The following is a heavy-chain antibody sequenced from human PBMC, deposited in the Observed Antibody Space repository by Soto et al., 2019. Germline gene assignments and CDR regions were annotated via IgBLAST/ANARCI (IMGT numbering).Heavy chain of an antibody. D-gene: IGHD6-13*01. J-gene: IGHJ4*02. CDR1: GGSISSGDYY. Sequence: SETLSLTCTVSGGSISSGDYYWIWIRHPPGKGLEWIGYIYYSGSTYYNPSLKSRVTISVDTSKNQFSLKLSSVTAADTAVYYCARGEMGYSSSWYPSPFDYWGQGTLVTVSS. V-gene: IGHV4-30-4*01. CDR2: IYYSGST. CDR3: ARGEMGYSSSWYPSPFDY.